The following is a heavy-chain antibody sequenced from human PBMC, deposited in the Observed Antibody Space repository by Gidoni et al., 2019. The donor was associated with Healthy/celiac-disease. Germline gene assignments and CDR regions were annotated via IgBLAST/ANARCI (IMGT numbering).Heavy chain of an antibody. CDR2: INHSGST. V-gene: IGHV4-34*01. D-gene: IGHD6-13*01. CDR1: GGSFSGYY. J-gene: IGHJ5*02. Sequence: QVQLQQWGAGLLKPSETLSLTGAVYGGSFSGYYWSWIRQPPGKGLEWIGEINHSGSTNYNPSLKSRVTISVDTSKNQFSLKLSSVTAADTAVYYCAISAAAANNWFDPWGQGTLVTVSS. CDR3: AISAAAANNWFDP.